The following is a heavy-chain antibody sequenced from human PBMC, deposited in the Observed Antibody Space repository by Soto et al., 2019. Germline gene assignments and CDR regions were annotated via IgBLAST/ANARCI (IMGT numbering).Heavy chain of an antibody. CDR1: GGSISSSNW. V-gene: IGHV4-4*02. J-gene: IGHJ4*02. Sequence: QVQLQESGPGLVKPSGTLSLTCAVSGGSISSSNWWSWVRQPPGKGLEWIGEIYHSGSTNYNPSLKSRVTIAVDKSKNQFSLKLSAVTAADTAVYYCVYTYYDILTGYRIDYWGQGTLVTVSS. D-gene: IGHD3-9*01. CDR2: IYHSGST. CDR3: VYTYYDILTGYRIDY.